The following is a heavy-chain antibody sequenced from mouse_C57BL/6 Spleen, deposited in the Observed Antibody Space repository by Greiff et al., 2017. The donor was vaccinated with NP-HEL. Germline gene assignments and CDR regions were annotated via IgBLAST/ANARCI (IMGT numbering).Heavy chain of an antibody. CDR3: ATSPGSSYRGYFDY. CDR1: GFNIKNTY. Sequence: VQLKESVAELVRPGASVKLSCTASGFNIKNTYMHWVKQRPEQGLEWIGRIDPANGNTKYAPKFQGKATITADTSSNTAYLQLSSLTSEDTAIYYCATSPGSSYRGYFDYWGQGTTLTVSS. J-gene: IGHJ2*01. CDR2: IDPANGNT. D-gene: IGHD1-1*01. V-gene: IGHV14-3*01.